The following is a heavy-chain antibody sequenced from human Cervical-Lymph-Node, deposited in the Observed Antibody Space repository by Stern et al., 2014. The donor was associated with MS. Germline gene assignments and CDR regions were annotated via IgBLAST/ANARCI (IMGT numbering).Heavy chain of an antibody. D-gene: IGHD1-26*01. V-gene: IGHV1-18*01. CDR1: GFTFTNHG. J-gene: IGHJ4*02. CDR3: ARDRGLVGNTTDDY. CDR2: INGYNGNI. Sequence: QLQLVESGAEVKKPGASVKVSCKPSGFTFTNHGIRVVRQAPGQGPERMGWINGYNGNIDFAQKFQGRLIMTTDTSTSTVYMELRSLGFDDTAVYYCARDRGLVGNTTDDYWGQGTLVTVSS.